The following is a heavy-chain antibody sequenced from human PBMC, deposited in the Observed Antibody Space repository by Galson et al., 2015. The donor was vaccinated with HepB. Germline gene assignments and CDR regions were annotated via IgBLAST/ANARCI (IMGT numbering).Heavy chain of an antibody. CDR2: IYTSGSTHYHPSF. D-gene: IGHD3-10*01. CDR1: GDSIGGYN. CDR3: ARGSDGSGTDSFDY. Sequence: ETLSLTCNVSGDSIGGYNWHWIRQPAGKGLEWLGRIYTSGSTHYHPSFKYNPSLKSRVTMSVNTSKNQFSLDLNSVTAADTAVYYCARGSDGSGTDSFDYWGQGTLVTVSS. V-gene: IGHV4-4*07. J-gene: IGHJ4*02.